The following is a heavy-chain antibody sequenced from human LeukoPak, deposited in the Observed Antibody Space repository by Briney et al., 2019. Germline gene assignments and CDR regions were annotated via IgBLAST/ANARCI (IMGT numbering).Heavy chain of an antibody. CDR2: INPNSGGT. Sequence: ASVKVSCKASGYTFTGYYMHWVRQAPGQGLEWMGWINPNSGGTNYAQKFQGRVTMTRDTSISTAYMELSRLRSDDTAVYYCARDRSSGWYELGSFDYWGQGTLVTVSS. J-gene: IGHJ4*02. CDR3: ARDRSSGWYELGSFDY. V-gene: IGHV1-2*02. D-gene: IGHD6-19*01. CDR1: GYTFTGYY.